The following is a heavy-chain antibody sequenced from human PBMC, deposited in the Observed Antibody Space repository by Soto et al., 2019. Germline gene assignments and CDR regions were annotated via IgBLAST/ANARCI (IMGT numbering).Heavy chain of an antibody. Sequence: GGSLRFSCAASGFTFSSYAMSWVRQAPGKGLEWVSAISGSGGSTYYADSVKGRFTISRDNSKNTLYLQMNSLRAEDTAVYYCANHLGYSYGSRAGATYYYYGMDVWGQGTTVTVSS. D-gene: IGHD5-18*01. CDR2: ISGSGGST. V-gene: IGHV3-23*01. J-gene: IGHJ6*02. CDR1: GFTFSSYA. CDR3: ANHLGYSYGSRAGATYYYYGMDV.